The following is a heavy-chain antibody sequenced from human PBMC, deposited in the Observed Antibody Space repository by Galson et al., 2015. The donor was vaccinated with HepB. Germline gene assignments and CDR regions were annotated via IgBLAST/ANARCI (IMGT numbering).Heavy chain of an antibody. D-gene: IGHD5-18*01. CDR2: IDWDDKK. V-gene: IGHV2-70*04. Sequence: PALVKPTQTLTLTCSCSGFSLTTSAMRVSWIRQPPGKALEWLARIDWDDKKFYSTSLRTRLTISKDTSKNQVVLTMTHMDPVDTATYFCARTSGYNYGDYYYYGMDVWGQGTTVTVSS. CDR1: GFSLTTSAMR. J-gene: IGHJ6*02. CDR3: ARTSGYNYGDYYYYGMDV.